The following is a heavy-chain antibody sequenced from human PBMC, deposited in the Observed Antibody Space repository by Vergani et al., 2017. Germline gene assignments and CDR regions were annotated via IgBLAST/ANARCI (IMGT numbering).Heavy chain of an antibody. CDR1: GGSINSHNSY. CDR3: ARGSCLGGSCYKPLFDY. V-gene: IGHV4-61*02. Sequence: QVQLQESGPGLVKPSQTLSLTYTVSGGSINSHNSYWSWIRQPAGKGLEWIGRIHTSGSTNYNPSLKSRVTMSEDTSKNQFSLNLTSVTAADTAVYFCARGSCLGGSCYKPLFDYWGQGILVTVSS. CDR2: IHTSGST. J-gene: IGHJ4*02. D-gene: IGHD2-15*01.